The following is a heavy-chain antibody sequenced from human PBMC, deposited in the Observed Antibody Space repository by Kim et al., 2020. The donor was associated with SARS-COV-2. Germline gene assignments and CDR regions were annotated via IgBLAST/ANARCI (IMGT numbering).Heavy chain of an antibody. J-gene: IGHJ6*02. V-gene: IGHV3-30*18. CDR2: ISYDGSNK. Sequence: GGSLRLSCAASGFTFSSYGMHWVRQAPGKGLEWVAVISYDGSNKYYADSVKGQFTISRDNSKNTLYLQMNSLRAEDTAVYYCAKDGSGSLIGGMDVWGQGTTVPVSS. CDR1: GFTFSSYG. CDR3: AKDGSGSLIGGMDV. D-gene: IGHD3-10*01.